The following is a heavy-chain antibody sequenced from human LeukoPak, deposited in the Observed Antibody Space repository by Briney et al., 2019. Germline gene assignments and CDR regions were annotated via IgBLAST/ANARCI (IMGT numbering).Heavy chain of an antibody. J-gene: IGHJ4*02. CDR3: ARHEGSARISSFDY. CDR1: GGSISSYY. CDR2: FYYSETT. V-gene: IGHV4-59*08. D-gene: IGHD2/OR15-2a*01. Sequence: SETLSLTCTVSGGSISSYYWSWIRQPPGKGLEWIAYFYYSETTNYNPSESTRSTPSLNSRVTISIDTSKNQFSLKLSSVTAADTAVYYCARHEGSARISSFDYWGQGTLVTVSS.